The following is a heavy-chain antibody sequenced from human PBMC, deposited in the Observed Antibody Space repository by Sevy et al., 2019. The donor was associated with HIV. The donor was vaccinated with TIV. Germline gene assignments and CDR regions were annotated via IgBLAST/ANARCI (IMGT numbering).Heavy chain of an antibody. CDR2: IIPIFGTA. J-gene: IGHJ6*02. CDR1: GGTFSSYA. Sequence: ASVKVSCKASGGTFSSYAISWVRQAPGQGLEWMGGIIPIFGTANYAQKFQGRVTITADESTSTAYMELGSLRSEDTAVYYCARLTAVAGTRVEDYYYYGMDVWGQGTTVTVSS. D-gene: IGHD6-19*01. CDR3: ARLTAVAGTRVEDYYYYGMDV. V-gene: IGHV1-69*13.